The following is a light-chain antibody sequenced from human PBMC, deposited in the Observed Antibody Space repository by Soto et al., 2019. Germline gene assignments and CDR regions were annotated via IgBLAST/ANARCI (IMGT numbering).Light chain of an antibody. V-gene: IGKV1-5*01. CDR3: QQYNYEWT. CDR2: EAS. Sequence: DIQMTQSPSTLSASVGDRVTITCRASQSISSWVAWYQQKPGKAPKLLIHEASILQGGVSSRFSGSGSGTEFTLTISNLQPDDFATYYCQQYNYEWTFGQGTQVDIK. J-gene: IGKJ1*01. CDR1: QSISSW.